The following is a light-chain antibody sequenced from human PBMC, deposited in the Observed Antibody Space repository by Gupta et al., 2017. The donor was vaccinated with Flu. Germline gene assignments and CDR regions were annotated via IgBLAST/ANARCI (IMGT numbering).Light chain of an antibody. CDR3: CSYAGSDILGV. V-gene: IGLV2-11*01. J-gene: IGLJ1*01. CDR1: SSDVGGYDF. CDR2: DVN. Sequence: QSALTQPRSVSGSPGQSVTISCTGTSSDVGGYDFVSWFQQHPGKAPKVLIYDVNKRPSGVPDRFSGSKSGTTASLTISALQAEEEADYYCCSYAGSDILGVFGTGTKVTVL.